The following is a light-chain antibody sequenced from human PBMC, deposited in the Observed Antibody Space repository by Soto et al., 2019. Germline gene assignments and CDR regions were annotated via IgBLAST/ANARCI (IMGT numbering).Light chain of an antibody. J-gene: IGLJ2*01. CDR3: SSYTSSSTLVV. Sequence: QSALTQPPSVSGSPGQSITISCTGTSSDVGGYNYVSWYQQHPGKAPKLMIYEVSNRPSGVSNRFSGSKSGNTASLTISGLQAEDEADYYCSSYTSSSTLVVFGGGTKVTVL. CDR1: SSDVGGYNY. V-gene: IGLV2-14*01. CDR2: EVS.